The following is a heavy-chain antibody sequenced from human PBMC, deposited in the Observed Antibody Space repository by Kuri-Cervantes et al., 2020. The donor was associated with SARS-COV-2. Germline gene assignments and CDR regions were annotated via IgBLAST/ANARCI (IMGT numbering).Heavy chain of an antibody. V-gene: IGHV3-23*01. CDR2: ISGSGGST. CDR3: AKDRGYSYGYGYFDY. D-gene: IGHD5-18*01. CDR1: GFTFSSYA. Sequence: GESLKISCAASGFTFSSYAMSWVRQAPGKGLEWVSAISGSGGSTYYADSVKGRFTISRDSSKNTLYLQMNSLRAEDTAVYYCAKDRGYSYGYGYFDYWGQGTLVTVSS. J-gene: IGHJ4*02.